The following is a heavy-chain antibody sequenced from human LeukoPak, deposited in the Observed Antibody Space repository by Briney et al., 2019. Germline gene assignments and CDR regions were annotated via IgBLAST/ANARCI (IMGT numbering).Heavy chain of an antibody. CDR2: ISGSAVGT. V-gene: IGHV3-23*01. Sequence: EPGGSLRLSYVASGFTLSSYMMSWVRQAPGKGLEWVSAISGSAVGTFYSDSVRGRFTISRNSPKNTLYLQMNSLRVEDTAVYYCARGGGFSGMDVWGQGTTVTVSS. J-gene: IGHJ6*02. D-gene: IGHD2-15*01. CDR3: ARGGGFSGMDV. CDR1: GFTLSSYM.